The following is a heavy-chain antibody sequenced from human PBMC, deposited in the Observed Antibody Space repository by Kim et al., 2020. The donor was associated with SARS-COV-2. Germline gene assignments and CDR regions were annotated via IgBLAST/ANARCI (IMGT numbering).Heavy chain of an antibody. CDR3: ARGPTYYYGAQGL. Sequence: YNPSLKSRVTISVDTSKNQFSLKLSSVTAADTAVYYCARGPTYYYGAQGLWGQGTLVTVSS. V-gene: IGHV4-34*01. D-gene: IGHD3-10*01. J-gene: IGHJ4*02.